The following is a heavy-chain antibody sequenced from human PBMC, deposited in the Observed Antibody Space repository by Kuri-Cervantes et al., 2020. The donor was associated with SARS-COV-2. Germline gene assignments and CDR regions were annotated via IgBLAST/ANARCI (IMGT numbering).Heavy chain of an antibody. D-gene: IGHD3-10*01. Sequence: SETLSLTCAVSGYSISSGYYWGWIRQPPGKGLEWIGSIYHSGSTYYNPSLKSRVTISVDTSKNQFSLKLSSVTAADTAVYYCARTETRSLGGYFDYWGQGTLVTVSS. CDR2: IYHSGST. CDR3: ARTETRSLGGYFDY. J-gene: IGHJ4*02. V-gene: IGHV4-38-2*01. CDR1: GYSISSGYY.